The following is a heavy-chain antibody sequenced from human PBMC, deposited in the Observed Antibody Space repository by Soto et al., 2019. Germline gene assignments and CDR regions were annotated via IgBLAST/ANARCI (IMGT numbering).Heavy chain of an antibody. CDR1: GLTFTDYW. CDR3: ARDDSGYPSYFHY. D-gene: IGHD3-16*02. Sequence: PEGSLRLSCVTYGLTFTDYWMSWVRQAPGKGLERVANIKQDESEKNYLDSVKGRFTISRDNAKNSLYLQMNSLRAEDTAVYYCARDDSGYPSYFHYWGQGTLVTVSS. V-gene: IGHV3-7*03. CDR2: IKQDESEK. J-gene: IGHJ4*02.